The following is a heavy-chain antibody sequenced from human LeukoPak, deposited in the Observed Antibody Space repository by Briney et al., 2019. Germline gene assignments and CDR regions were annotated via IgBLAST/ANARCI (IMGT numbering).Heavy chain of an antibody. Sequence: GGSLRLSCAASGFIFSDYTLNWVRQAPRKGLERVSSISGRSTSIYYADSVRGRFTISRDNAKNSVFLQMNSLSAEDTAVYYCAREDTHIDYWGQGTLLTVSS. V-gene: IGHV3-21*06. CDR2: ISGRSTSI. J-gene: IGHJ4*02. CDR1: GFIFSDYT. CDR3: AREDTHIDY.